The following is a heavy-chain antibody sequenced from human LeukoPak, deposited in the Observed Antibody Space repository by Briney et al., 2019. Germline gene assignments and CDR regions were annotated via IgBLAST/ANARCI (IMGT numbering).Heavy chain of an antibody. CDR1: GVSISNSY. Sequence: SETLSLTCTVSGVSISNSYWGWIRQPPGKGLEWIGSIYYSGSTYYNPSLKGRVIISVDTSKNQFSLRLSSVTAADTAVYYCAGLLWFGEFSGVVRAFDIWGQGTMVTVSS. V-gene: IGHV4-39*07. CDR3: AGLLWFGEFSGVVRAFDI. J-gene: IGHJ3*02. D-gene: IGHD3-10*01. CDR2: IYYSGST.